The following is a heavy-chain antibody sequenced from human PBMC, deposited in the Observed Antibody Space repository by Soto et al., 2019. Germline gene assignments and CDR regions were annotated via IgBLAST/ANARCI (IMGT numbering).Heavy chain of an antibody. V-gene: IGHV4-34*01. CDR3: ARARYGMDV. Sequence: LSLTCAVYGGSFSGYYWSWIRQPPGKGLEWIGKINHSGSTNYNPSLKSRVTISVDTSKNQFSLKLSSVTAADTAVYYCARARYGMDVWGQGTTVTVSS. J-gene: IGHJ6*02. CDR1: GGSFSGYY. CDR2: INHSGST.